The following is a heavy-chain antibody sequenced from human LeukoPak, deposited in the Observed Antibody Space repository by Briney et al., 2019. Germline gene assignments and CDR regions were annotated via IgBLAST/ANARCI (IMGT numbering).Heavy chain of an antibody. Sequence: TSETLSLTCTVSGGSISSYYWSWIRQPPGKGLEWSGYIYYSGSTNYNPSLKSRVTISVDTSKNQFSLKLSSVTAADTAVYYCARGHYYDSSGPPDAFDIWGQGTMVTVSS. CDR2: IYYSGST. J-gene: IGHJ3*02. CDR3: ARGHYYDSSGPPDAFDI. D-gene: IGHD3-22*01. V-gene: IGHV4-59*01. CDR1: GGSISSYY.